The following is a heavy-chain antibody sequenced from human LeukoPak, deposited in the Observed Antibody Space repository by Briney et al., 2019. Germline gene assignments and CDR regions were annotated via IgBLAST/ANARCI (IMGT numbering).Heavy chain of an antibody. CDR1: GGSISSYY. D-gene: IGHD3-3*01. J-gene: IGHJ3*02. Sequence: PSETLSLTCTVSGGSISSYYWSWIRQPPGKGLEWIGYIYYSGSTNYNPSLKSRVTISIDTSKNQFSLKLSSVNAADTAVYYCARDLTQGITIFGVVTDPIHAFDIWGQGTMVTVSS. CDR3: ARDLTQGITIFGVVTDPIHAFDI. CDR2: IYYSGST. V-gene: IGHV4-59*01.